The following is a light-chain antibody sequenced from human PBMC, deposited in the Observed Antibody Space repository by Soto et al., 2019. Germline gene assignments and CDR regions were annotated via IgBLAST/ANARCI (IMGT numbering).Light chain of an antibody. Sequence: EIVLTQSPGTLSLSPGERATLSCRASQSVSSSYLAWYQQKSGQAPRLPIYGASTSHTGMPDRFSGSGSGTAFTLTISRLEPEDFAVYYCQKYGNSPATFGRGTKVEIK. CDR3: QKYGNSPAT. V-gene: IGKV3-20*01. CDR1: QSVSSSY. J-gene: IGKJ1*01. CDR2: GAS.